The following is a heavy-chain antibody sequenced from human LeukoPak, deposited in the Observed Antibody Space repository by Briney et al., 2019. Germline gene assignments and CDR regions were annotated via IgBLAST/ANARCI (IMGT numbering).Heavy chain of an antibody. CDR1: GFTFDDYG. V-gene: IGHV3-20*04. Sequence: PGGSLRLSCAASGFTFDDYGMSWVRQAPGKGLEWVSGINWNGGSTGYADSVKGRFTISRDNAKNSLYLRMNSLRAEDTALYYCAKDSGITGTTIHYYYYYGMDVWGQGTTVTVSS. D-gene: IGHD1-20*01. CDR2: INWNGGST. J-gene: IGHJ6*02. CDR3: AKDSGITGTTIHYYYYYGMDV.